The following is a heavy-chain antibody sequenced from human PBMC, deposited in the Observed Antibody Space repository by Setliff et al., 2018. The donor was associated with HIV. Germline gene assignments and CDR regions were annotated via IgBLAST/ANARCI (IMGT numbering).Heavy chain of an antibody. J-gene: IGHJ5*02. CDR2: ITGCGTNT. CDR1: GFSFSSHV. V-gene: IGHV3-23*01. Sequence: PGGSLRLSCAASGFSFSSHVMTWARQAPGKGLEWVSSITGCGTNTYYTDSVRGRFTLSRDNSRNTVFLQMNSLRVEDTAVYYCTKEWGPSAQPINWFDPWGQGTQVTVS. CDR3: TKEWGPSAQPINWFDP. D-gene: IGHD3-16*01.